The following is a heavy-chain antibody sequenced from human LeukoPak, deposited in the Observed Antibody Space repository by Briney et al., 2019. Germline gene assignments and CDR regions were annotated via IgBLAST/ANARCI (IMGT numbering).Heavy chain of an antibody. J-gene: IGHJ6*02. CDR3: ARGWVRTIVVVPAALDV. Sequence: SQTLSLTCAVSGGSISSGGYSWSWIRQPPGKGLEWIGYIYHSGSTYYNPSLKSRVTISVDTSKNQFSLKLSSVTAADTAVYYCARGWVRTIVVVPAALDVWGQGTTVTVSS. CDR1: GGSISSGGYS. CDR2: IYHSGST. V-gene: IGHV4-30-2*01. D-gene: IGHD2-2*01.